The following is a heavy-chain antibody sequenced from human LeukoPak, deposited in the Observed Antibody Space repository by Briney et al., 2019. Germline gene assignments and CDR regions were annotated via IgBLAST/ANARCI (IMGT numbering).Heavy chain of an antibody. V-gene: IGHV3-13*01. J-gene: IGHJ4*02. CDR2: IGTAGDT. Sequence: GGSLRLSCAASGFTFSSYDMHWVRQATGKGLEWVSAIGTAGDTYYPGSVKGRFTISRENAKNSLYLQMNSLRAGDTAVYYCARGEAYDSSGYYKLFDYWGQGTLVTVSS. CDR1: GFTFSSYD. CDR3: ARGEAYDSSGYYKLFDY. D-gene: IGHD3-22*01.